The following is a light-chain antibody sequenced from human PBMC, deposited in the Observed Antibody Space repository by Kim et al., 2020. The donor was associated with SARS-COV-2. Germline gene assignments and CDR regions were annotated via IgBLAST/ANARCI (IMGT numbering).Light chain of an antibody. CDR1: KLGDKS. CDR3: QACDSSTEV. J-gene: IGLJ3*02. Sequence: SLSPGQTARVNCSEDKLGDKSAVWYQQKPGPAPVLVIYKDIKRPSGIPERFSGSNSGNTATLTISGTQTMDEADYYCQACDSSTEVFGGGTKLTVL. CDR2: KDI. V-gene: IGLV3-1*01.